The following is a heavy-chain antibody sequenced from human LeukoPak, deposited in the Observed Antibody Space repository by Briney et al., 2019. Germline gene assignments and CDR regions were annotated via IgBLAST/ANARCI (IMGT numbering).Heavy chain of an antibody. J-gene: IGHJ4*02. V-gene: IGHV1-2*02. Sequence: GASVKVSCKASGYTFTGYYMHWVRQAPGQGLEWMGWINPNSGGTNYAQKFQGRVAMTRDTSISTAYMELSRLRSDDTAVYYCARVIYSSSWLDYWGQGTLVTVSS. CDR2: INPNSGGT. D-gene: IGHD6-13*01. CDR3: ARVIYSSSWLDY. CDR1: GYTFTGYY.